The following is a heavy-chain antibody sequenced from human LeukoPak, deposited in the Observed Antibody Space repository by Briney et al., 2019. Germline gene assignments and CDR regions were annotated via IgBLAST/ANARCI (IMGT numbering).Heavy chain of an antibody. J-gene: IGHJ4*02. CDR3: TSGITADGGAAY. CDR1: GGSISDTNSS. D-gene: IGHD1-20*01. V-gene: IGHV4-39*01. CDR2: ISYSGSA. Sequence: SETLSLTCTVSGGSISDTNSSWGWVRQPPGKGLEWIASISYSGSARYFPSLKSRVNISVVTSRSQFSLTLTSLPAADTAIYYCTSGITADGGAAYWGQGTLVTVSS.